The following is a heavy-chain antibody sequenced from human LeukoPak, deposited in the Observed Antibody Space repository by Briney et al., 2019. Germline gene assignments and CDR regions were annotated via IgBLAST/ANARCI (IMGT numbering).Heavy chain of an antibody. Sequence: HAGGSLRLSCAASGFTFSSYDMHWVRQPTGGGLEWVSGIGTAGDTYYLGSVKGRFTISRDNSKNTLYLQMNSLRAEDTAVYYCAKGLEAARPKNWYFDLWGRGTLVTVSS. V-gene: IGHV3-13*01. J-gene: IGHJ2*01. CDR2: IGTAGDT. CDR3: AKGLEAARPKNWYFDL. CDR1: GFTFSSYD. D-gene: IGHD6-6*01.